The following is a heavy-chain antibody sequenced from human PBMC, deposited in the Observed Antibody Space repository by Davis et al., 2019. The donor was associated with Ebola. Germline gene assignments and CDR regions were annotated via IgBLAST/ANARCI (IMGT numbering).Heavy chain of an antibody. D-gene: IGHD3-3*01. Sequence: GGSLRLSCAASGFTFSKYAMNWVRQAPGKGLEWVSSISGSGSNTSDADSVKGRFTISRDNAKNSLYLQMNSLRAEDTALYYCARLGRFWSGYYTGSHYYYMDVWGKGTTVTVSS. V-gene: IGHV3-23*01. CDR3: ARLGRFWSGYYTGSHYYYMDV. CDR2: ISGSGSNT. J-gene: IGHJ6*03. CDR1: GFTFSKYA.